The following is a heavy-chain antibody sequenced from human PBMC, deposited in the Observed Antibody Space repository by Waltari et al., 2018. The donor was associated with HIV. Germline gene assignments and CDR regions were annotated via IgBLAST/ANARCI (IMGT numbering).Heavy chain of an antibody. CDR3: ARVAARTSYYFDDMDV. D-gene: IGHD6-6*01. CDR2: ISQSGET. J-gene: IGHJ6*03. V-gene: IGHV4-4*02. CDR1: GVSISSTNW. Sequence: QVQVQESGPGLVKPSGTLSLTCAVSGVSISSTNWWIWVRQPPGKGLEWIGEISQSGETNYNPSLKSRVVISVDKSKTQFSLMLSSVTAADTAVYYCARVAARTSYYFDDMDVWGRGTTVTVSS.